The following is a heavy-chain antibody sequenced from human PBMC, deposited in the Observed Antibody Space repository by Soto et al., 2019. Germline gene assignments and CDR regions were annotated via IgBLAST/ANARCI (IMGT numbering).Heavy chain of an antibody. CDR3: ARAGIAYCTSTTCYLYYYVMDV. V-gene: IGHV1-46*01. CDR1: GYTVTSYY. J-gene: IGHJ6*02. D-gene: IGHD2-2*01. Sequence: ASVKVSCKASGYTVTSYYMHWVRQVPGQGLEWMGIINPKSGSTTYAERFQGRVTMTRDTSTNTVYMELTSLTSGDTAVYYCARAGIAYCTSTTCYLYYYVMDVWGQGTTVTVSS. CDR2: INPKSGST.